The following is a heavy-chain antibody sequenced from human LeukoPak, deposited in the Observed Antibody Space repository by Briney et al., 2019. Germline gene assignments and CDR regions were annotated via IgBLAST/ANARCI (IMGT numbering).Heavy chain of an antibody. CDR1: LCSLRGFR. CDR3: VLQSSGWVY. J-gene: IGHJ4*02. D-gene: IGHD6-19*01. Sequence: PGGSLRLSCVHSLCSLRGFRMFAGPQAPGKGLEYVSGINSDGGGTYYADSVKGRFTISRDNAKNTLFIQVSRLSPEGTAVYYCVLQSSGWVYWGGGAPVTVSS. CDR2: INSDGGGT. V-gene: IGHV3-64D*06.